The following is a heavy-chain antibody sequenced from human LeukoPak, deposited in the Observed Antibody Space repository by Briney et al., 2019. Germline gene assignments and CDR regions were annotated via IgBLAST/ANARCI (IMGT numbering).Heavy chain of an antibody. CDR2: IIPIFGTA. Sequence: GASVKVSCKASGGTFSSYAISWVRQAPGQGLEWMGGIIPIFGTANYAQKFRGRVTITAEESTSTAYMELSSLRSEDTAVYYCARDFEYSSSSVAFDIWGQGTMVTVSS. CDR3: ARDFEYSSSSVAFDI. CDR1: GGTFSSYA. J-gene: IGHJ3*02. D-gene: IGHD6-6*01. V-gene: IGHV1-69*13.